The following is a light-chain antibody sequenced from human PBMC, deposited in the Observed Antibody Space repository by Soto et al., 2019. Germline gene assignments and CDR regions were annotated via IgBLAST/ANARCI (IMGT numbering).Light chain of an antibody. Sequence: EIVLTQSPATLSLSPGERATLSCRASQSVSSYLAWYQQKPGQAPRLLIYGASTRATSIPARFSGSGSGTDFTLTISSLQPDDFATYYCQQYNSYSQTFGQGTKVDIK. CDR3: QQYNSYSQT. CDR2: GAS. V-gene: IGKV3-11*01. J-gene: IGKJ1*01. CDR1: QSVSSY.